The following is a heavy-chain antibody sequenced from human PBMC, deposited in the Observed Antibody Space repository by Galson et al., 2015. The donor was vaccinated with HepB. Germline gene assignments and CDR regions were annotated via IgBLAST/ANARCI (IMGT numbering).Heavy chain of an antibody. CDR2: IGSSSSYI. CDR3: ARDTATVTTFYYYGMDV. CDR1: GFTFSSYS. Sequence: SCAASGFTFSSYSMNWVRQAPGKGLEWVSSIGSSSSYIYYADSVKGRFTISRDNAKNSLYLQMNSLRAEDTAVYYCARDTATVTTFYYYGMDVWGQGTTVTVSS. D-gene: IGHD4-17*01. J-gene: IGHJ6*02. V-gene: IGHV3-21*01.